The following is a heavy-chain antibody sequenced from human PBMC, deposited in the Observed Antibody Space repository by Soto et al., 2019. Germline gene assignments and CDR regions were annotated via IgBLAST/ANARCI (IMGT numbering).Heavy chain of an antibody. CDR3: ARMDSRSDDYYGMDV. V-gene: IGHV4-39*01. J-gene: IGHJ6*02. Sequence: PSLACAVSGECVCISVYYGGLIHKNTGKGLEWIGSIYYSGSTYYNPSLKSRVTISVDTSKNQFSLKLSSVTAADTAVYYCARMDSRSDDYYGMDVWVQGTTVTV. CDR2: IYYSGST. CDR1: GECVCISVYY. D-gene: IGHD6-13*01.